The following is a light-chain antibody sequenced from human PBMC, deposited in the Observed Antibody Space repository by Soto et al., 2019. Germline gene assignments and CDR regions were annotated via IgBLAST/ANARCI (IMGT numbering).Light chain of an antibody. CDR2: DVN. Sequence: QSVLTQPASVSGSPVQSITISCTGTSSDIGASNFVSWYQQHPGKAPKLMLYDVNIRPSGVSNRFSGSKSGNTASLTISGLQAEDEADYYCTSWTTSTTMIFGGGTKVTVL. V-gene: IGLV2-14*03. CDR3: TSWTTSTTMI. CDR1: SSDIGASNF. J-gene: IGLJ2*01.